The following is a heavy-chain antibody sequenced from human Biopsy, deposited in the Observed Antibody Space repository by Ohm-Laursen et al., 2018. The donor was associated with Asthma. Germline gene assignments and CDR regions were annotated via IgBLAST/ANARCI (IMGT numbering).Heavy chain of an antibody. Sequence: SVKVSCKSLGGTLNTYVIGWARQAPGQGLEWMGGINSVSGTTTYPQKFQDRVTIAADDSTSTVCMELSSLRSEDTAVYYCARKAGSCISRTCYSLDFWGQGTLVTVSS. D-gene: IGHD2-2*01. CDR2: INSVSGTT. CDR1: GGTLNTYV. J-gene: IGHJ4*02. CDR3: ARKAGSCISRTCYSLDF. V-gene: IGHV1-69*13.